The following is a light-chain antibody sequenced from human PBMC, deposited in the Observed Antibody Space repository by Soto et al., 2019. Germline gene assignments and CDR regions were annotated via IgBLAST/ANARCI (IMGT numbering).Light chain of an antibody. Sequence: VVLTQSPLSLSVTLGQPASISCKSSQGLVYSDGNTYLNWFHQRPGQSPRRLIYKVSKRDSGVPDRFSGSGSGADFALKITRVEAEDVGVYYCMQSLQTFTFGQGTRLEMK. J-gene: IGKJ5*01. V-gene: IGKV2-30*01. CDR3: MQSLQTFT. CDR2: KVS. CDR1: QGLVYSDGNTY.